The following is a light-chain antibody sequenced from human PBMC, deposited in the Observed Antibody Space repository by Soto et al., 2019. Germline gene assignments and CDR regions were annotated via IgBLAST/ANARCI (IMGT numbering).Light chain of an antibody. J-gene: IGKJ5*01. CDR2: DAS. Sequence: EIQVTSSASTLSASVADRVTITCRASQSISSWLAWYQQKPGKAPKLLIYDASSLESGVPSRFSGSGSGTDFTLTISSLQPEDFATYYCQQSYSTPPITFGQGTRLEMK. V-gene: IGKV1-39*01. CDR3: QQSYSTPPIT. CDR1: QSISSW.